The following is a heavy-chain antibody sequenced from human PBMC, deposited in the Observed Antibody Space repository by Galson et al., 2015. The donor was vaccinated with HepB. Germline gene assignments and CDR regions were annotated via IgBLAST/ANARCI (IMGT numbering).Heavy chain of an antibody. D-gene: IGHD4-17*01. CDR2: IKSKTDGGTT. Sequence: SLRLSCAASGFTFSNAWMNWVRQAPGKGLEWVGRIKSKTDGGTTDYAAPVKGRFTISRDDSKNTLYLQMNSLETEDTAVYYCTTDLSKDGDLYYYYYGMDVWGQGTTVTVSS. J-gene: IGHJ6*02. V-gene: IGHV3-15*07. CDR1: GFTFSNAW. CDR3: TTDLSKDGDLYYYYYGMDV.